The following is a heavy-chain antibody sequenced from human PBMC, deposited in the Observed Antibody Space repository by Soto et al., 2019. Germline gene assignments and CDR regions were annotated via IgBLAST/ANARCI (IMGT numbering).Heavy chain of an antibody. Sequence: QVQLQQWGAGLLKPSETLSLICAVYGGSFSGNYWSWIRQPPGKGLEWIGEINHSGSTNYNPSLKSRVTTSVGSSKNQFSLKLSSVTAADTAVYYCARGVVKRARGVRWTKGWFDPWGQGTLVTVSS. J-gene: IGHJ5*02. V-gene: IGHV4-34*01. CDR3: ARGVVKRARGVRWTKGWFDP. D-gene: IGHD3-10*01. CDR2: INHSGST. CDR1: GGSFSGNY.